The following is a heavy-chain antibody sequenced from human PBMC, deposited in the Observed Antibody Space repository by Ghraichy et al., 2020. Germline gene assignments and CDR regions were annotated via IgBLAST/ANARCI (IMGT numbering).Heavy chain of an antibody. V-gene: IGHV3-23*01. CDR3: AKSAGGYCTGGSCFKFDY. CDR1: GFTFSNYA. J-gene: IGHJ4*02. D-gene: IGHD2-15*01. Sequence: GSLRLSCAASGFTFSNYAMTWVRQAPGKGLEWVSGISGNGGTTYYADSVKGRFTISRDNSKNTLYLQMNSLRAEDTAVYYCAKSAGGYCTGGSCFKFDYWGQGTLVTVSS. CDR2: ISGNGGTT.